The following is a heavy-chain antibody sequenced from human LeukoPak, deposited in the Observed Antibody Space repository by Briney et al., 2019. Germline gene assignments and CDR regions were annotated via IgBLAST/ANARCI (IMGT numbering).Heavy chain of an antibody. D-gene: IGHD3-16*01. Sequence: MPSETLSLTCTVSGGSISSYYWSWIRQPPGKGLEWIGYIYYTGTTNYNPSLKSRVTISLDTSKNQFSLKLSSVTAADTAVYYCARDRGGRPDYWGQGTLVTVSS. V-gene: IGHV4-59*01. CDR1: GGSISSYY. J-gene: IGHJ4*02. CDR2: IYYTGTT. CDR3: ARDRGGRPDY.